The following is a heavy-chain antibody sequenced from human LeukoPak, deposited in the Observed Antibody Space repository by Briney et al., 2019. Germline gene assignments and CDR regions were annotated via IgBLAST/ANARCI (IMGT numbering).Heavy chain of an antibody. J-gene: IGHJ4*02. CDR2: ISYSGTT. V-gene: IGHV4-61*01. Sequence: SETLSLTCTVSGGSVSSDSYYWSWIRQPPGKGLEWIGHISYSGTTNYNPSLESRVIISIDISQNQFSLKLSFVTAADTAVYYCAGAPNPTFFDYWGQGPLATVSS. CDR1: GGSVSSDSYY. CDR3: AGAPNPTFFDY.